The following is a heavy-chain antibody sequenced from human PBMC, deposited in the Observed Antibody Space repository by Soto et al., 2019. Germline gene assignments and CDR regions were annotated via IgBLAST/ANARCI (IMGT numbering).Heavy chain of an antibody. Sequence: SETLSLTCAVYGGSFSGYYWSWIRQPPGKGLGWIGEINHSGSTNYNPSLKSRVTISVDTSKNQFSLKLSSVTAADTAVYYCARSDSFNYYDSSGYDAFDIWGQGTMVT. CDR3: ARSDSFNYYDSSGYDAFDI. J-gene: IGHJ3*02. V-gene: IGHV4-34*01. CDR2: INHSGST. CDR1: GGSFSGYY. D-gene: IGHD3-22*01.